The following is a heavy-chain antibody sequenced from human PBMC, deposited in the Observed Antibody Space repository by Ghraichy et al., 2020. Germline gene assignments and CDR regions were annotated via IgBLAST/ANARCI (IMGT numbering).Heavy chain of an antibody. CDR2: INPNSGGT. V-gene: IGHV1-2*04. D-gene: IGHD3-10*01. CDR3: ARVMVQGALGAVHYYGMDV. CDR1: GYTFTGYY. J-gene: IGHJ6*02. Sequence: ASVKVSCKASGYTFTGYYMHWVRQAPGQGLEWMGWINPNSGGTNYAQKFQGWVTMTRDTSISTAYMELSRLRSDDTAVYYCARVMVQGALGAVHYYGMDVWGQGTTVTVSS.